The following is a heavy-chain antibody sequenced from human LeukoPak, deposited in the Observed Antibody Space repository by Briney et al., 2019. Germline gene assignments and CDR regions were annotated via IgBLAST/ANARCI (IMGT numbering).Heavy chain of an antibody. D-gene: IGHD3-3*01. CDR2: IHPNSDGT. Sequence: ASAKVSCKASGYTFTNYYMHWVRQAPGQGLEWMGWIHPNSDGTNYAQKFQGRVTMTRDTSINTAYMELSRLRSDDTAIYYCARGGSTVFGVVNDWGQGTLVTVSS. CDR3: ARGGSTVFGVVND. J-gene: IGHJ4*02. V-gene: IGHV1-2*02. CDR1: GYTFTNYY.